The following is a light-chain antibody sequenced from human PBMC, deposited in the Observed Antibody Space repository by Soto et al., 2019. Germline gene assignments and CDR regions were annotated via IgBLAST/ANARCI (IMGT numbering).Light chain of an antibody. J-gene: IGKJ5*01. CDR1: QSVSNSY. CDR3: QQYGSSPPT. V-gene: IGKV3-20*01. Sequence: EIVLTQSPGTLSLCPGERATLSCRAGQSVSNSYLAWYQQKPGQAPRLLIYGASNRATGIPDRFSGSGSGTDFTLTISRLEPEDFAVYYCQQYGSSPPTFGQGTRLEIK. CDR2: GAS.